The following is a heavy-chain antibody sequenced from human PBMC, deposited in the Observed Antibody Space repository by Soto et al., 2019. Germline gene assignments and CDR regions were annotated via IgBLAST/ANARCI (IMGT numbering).Heavy chain of an antibody. V-gene: IGHV3-7*01. CDR3: ARDQPGSWNSPVDY. CDR1: GFTFSSYW. D-gene: IGHD1-7*01. Sequence: GGSLRLSCAASGFTFSSYWMSWVRQAPGKGLEWVANIKQDGSEKYYVDSVKGRFTISRDNAKNSLYLQMNSLRAEDTAVYYCARDQPGSWNSPVDYWGQGTLVTVSS. J-gene: IGHJ4*02. CDR2: IKQDGSEK.